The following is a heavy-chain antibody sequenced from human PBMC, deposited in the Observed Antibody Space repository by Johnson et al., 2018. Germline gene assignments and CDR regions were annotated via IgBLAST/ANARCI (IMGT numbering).Heavy chain of an antibody. CDR3: ATATIAAAGTHHYYYMDV. CDR1: GYSFTSYW. Sequence: EVQLVESGAEVKKPGESLKISCKGSGYSFTSYWIGWVRQMPGKGLEWMGIIYPGDSDTRYSPSFPGQVTISADKSISTAYLQWSSLKASDTAMYYCATATIAAAGTHHYYYMDVWGKGTTVTVSS. J-gene: IGHJ6*03. CDR2: IYPGDSDT. V-gene: IGHV5-51*03. D-gene: IGHD6-13*01.